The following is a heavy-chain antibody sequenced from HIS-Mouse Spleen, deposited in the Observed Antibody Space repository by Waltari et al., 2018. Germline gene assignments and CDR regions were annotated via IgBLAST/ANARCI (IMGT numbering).Heavy chain of an antibody. Sequence: EVQLVESGGGLVKPGGSLRLSCAASGFPFIRSGITWVRQAPGKGLEWVSSISSSSSYIYYADSVKGRFTISRDNAKNSLYLQMNSLRAEDTAVYYCARGYSGSYYPFDYWGQGTLVTVSS. V-gene: IGHV3-21*01. J-gene: IGHJ4*02. CDR3: ARGYSGSYYPFDY. CDR2: ISSSSSYI. D-gene: IGHD1-26*01. CDR1: GFPFIRSG.